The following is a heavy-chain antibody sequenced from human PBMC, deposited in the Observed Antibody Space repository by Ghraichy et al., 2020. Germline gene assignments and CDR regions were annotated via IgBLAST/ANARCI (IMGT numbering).Heavy chain of an antibody. V-gene: IGHV3-11*01. CDR2: ISSSGSPI. CDR3: ARDFLGGNGAFDI. J-gene: IGHJ3*02. D-gene: IGHD4-23*01. CDR1: GFTFSAYY. Sequence: GGSLRLSCVASGFTFSAYYMSWIRQAPGKGLEWVSYISSSGSPIYYADSVRGRFTISRDNVKNSLYLEMNSLRAEDTAVYYCARDFLGGNGAFDIWGQGTMVTVSS.